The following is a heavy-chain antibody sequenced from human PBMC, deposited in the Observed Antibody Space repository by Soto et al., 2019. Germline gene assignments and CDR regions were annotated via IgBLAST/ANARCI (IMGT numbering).Heavy chain of an antibody. J-gene: IGHJ6*02. CDR2: ISGSGGST. Sequence: LSLSCAASGFTFSSYAMSWVRQAPGKGLECVSAISGSGGSTYYADSVNGRFSISRDNSKNTLYLQMNSLRAEDTAVYYCTTGGHLWGQGTTVTVSS. CDR1: GFTFSSYA. V-gene: IGHV3-23*01. CDR3: TTGGHL.